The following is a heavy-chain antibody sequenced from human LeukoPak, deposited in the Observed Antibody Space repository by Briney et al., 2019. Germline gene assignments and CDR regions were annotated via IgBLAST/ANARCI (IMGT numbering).Heavy chain of an antibody. Sequence: SETLSLTCTVSGGSISSGGYYWSWIRQHPGKGPEWIGYIYYSGSTNYNPSLKSRVTISVDTSENQFSLKLSSVTAADTAVYYCARCGWTKAFDIWGQGTMVTVSS. D-gene: IGHD3/OR15-3a*01. J-gene: IGHJ3*02. CDR1: GGSISSGGYY. CDR2: IYYSGST. V-gene: IGHV4-61*08. CDR3: ARCGWTKAFDI.